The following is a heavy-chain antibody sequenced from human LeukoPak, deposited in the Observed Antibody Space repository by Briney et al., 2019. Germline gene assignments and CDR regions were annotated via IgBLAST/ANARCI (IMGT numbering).Heavy chain of an antibody. J-gene: IGHJ3*02. V-gene: IGHV1-69*04. CDR2: IIPILGIA. D-gene: IGHD2/OR15-2a*01. Sequence: SVKVSCKASGGTFSSYAISWVRQAPGQGLEWMGRIIPILGIANYAQKFQGRVTITADKSTSTAYMELRSLRSDDTAVYYCARAGYYGTNAFDIWGQGTMVTISS. CDR1: GGTFSSYA. CDR3: ARAGYYGTNAFDI.